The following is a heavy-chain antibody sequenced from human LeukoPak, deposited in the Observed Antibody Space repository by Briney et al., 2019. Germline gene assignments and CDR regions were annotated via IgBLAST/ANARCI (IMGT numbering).Heavy chain of an antibody. CDR2: IIPIFGTA. CDR1: GGTFSSYA. CDR3: AREGGIPRRDGYNFDY. D-gene: IGHD5-24*01. J-gene: IGHJ4*02. V-gene: IGHV1-69*05. Sequence: SVKVSCKASGGTFSSYAISWVRQAPGQGLEWMGRIIPIFGTANYAQKFQGRVTITTDESTSTAYMELSSLRSEDTAVNYCAREGGIPRRDGYNFDYWGQGTLVTVSS.